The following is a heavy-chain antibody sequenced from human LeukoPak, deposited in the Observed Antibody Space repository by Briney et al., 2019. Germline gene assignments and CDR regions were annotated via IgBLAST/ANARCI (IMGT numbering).Heavy chain of an antibody. D-gene: IGHD3-10*01. CDR2: ISGSSVTT. V-gene: IGHV3-23*01. CDR3: AKLDYYGNY. CDR1: GFTFSSYG. J-gene: IGHJ4*02. Sequence: GGSLRLSCAASGFTFSSYGMSWVRQAPGKGLEWVSTISGSSVTTYYADSVKGRFTISRDNSKNTLYLQMNSLRAEDTAVYYCAKLDYYGNYWGQGTLVTVSS.